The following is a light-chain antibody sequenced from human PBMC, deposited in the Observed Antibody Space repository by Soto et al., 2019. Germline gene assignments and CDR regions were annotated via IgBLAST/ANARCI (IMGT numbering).Light chain of an antibody. V-gene: IGKV3-15*01. CDR2: GAS. CDR3: QQYNNWPSFT. Sequence: DIVMTQSPATLSVSPGEVATLSCRASQSVSSNLAWYQQKPGQAPRLLVYGASTRAPGIPARFSGSGSGTEFILTISSLQSADFALYSCQQYNNWPSFTFGPGTKVDIK. J-gene: IGKJ3*01. CDR1: QSVSSN.